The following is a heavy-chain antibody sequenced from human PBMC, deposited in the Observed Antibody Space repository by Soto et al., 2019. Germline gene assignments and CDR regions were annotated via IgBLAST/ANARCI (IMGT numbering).Heavy chain of an antibody. J-gene: IGHJ4*02. CDR2: IVVGSGNT. Sequence: QMQLVQSGPEVKKPGTSVKVSCKASGFTFTSSAVQWVRQARGQRLEWIGWIVVGSGNTNYAQKFQERVTITRDMSTSTAYMELSSLRSEDTAVYYWAVRDDSSGYFPDYWGQGTLVTVSS. CDR1: GFTFTSSA. CDR3: AVRDDSSGYFPDY. V-gene: IGHV1-58*01. D-gene: IGHD3-22*01.